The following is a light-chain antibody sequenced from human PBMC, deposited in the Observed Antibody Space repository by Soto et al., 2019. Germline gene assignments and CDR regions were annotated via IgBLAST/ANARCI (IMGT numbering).Light chain of an antibody. V-gene: IGLV2-14*01. Sequence: QSALTQRASVSGSPGQSITISCTGTSSDVGGYNYVSWYQQHPGKAPKLMIYDVSNRPSGVSNRFSGSKSGNTASLTISGLQADDEADYYCSSYTSSSTLYVFGTGTKLTVL. J-gene: IGLJ1*01. CDR1: SSDVGGYNY. CDR2: DVS. CDR3: SSYTSSSTLYV.